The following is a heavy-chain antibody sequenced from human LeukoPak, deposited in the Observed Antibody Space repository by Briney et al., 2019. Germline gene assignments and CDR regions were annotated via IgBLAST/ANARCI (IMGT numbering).Heavy chain of an antibody. D-gene: IGHD3-9*01. CDR3: ARTYYDILTGYNPYLDY. Sequence: PGGSLRLSCAASGFTFNTYTMNWVRQAPGKGLEWVSSITASSTAIYSADSVKGRFTISRDNAENFLHLQMNSLRAEDTAVYYCARTYYDILTGYNPYLDYWGQGILVTVSS. V-gene: IGHV3-21*01. CDR1: GFTFNTYT. J-gene: IGHJ4*02. CDR2: ITASSTAI.